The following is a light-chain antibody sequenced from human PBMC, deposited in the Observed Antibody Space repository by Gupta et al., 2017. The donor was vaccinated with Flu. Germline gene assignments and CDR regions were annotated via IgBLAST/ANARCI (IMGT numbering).Light chain of an antibody. J-gene: IGKJ1*01. CDR3: QQYYSTTGT. CDR2: WAS. Sequence: DIVLPQSPDSLAVSLGERATINCKSSQSVLYSSNNKNYLAWYQQKPGQPPKLLIYWASTRESGVPDRFSGSGSGTDFTLTISSLQAEDVAVDYCQQYYSTTGTFGQGTKGEIK. CDR1: QSVLYSSNNKNY. V-gene: IGKV4-1*01.